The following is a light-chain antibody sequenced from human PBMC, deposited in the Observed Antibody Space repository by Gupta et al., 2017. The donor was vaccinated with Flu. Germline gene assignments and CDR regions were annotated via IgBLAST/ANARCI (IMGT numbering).Light chain of an antibody. CDR3: KSFDGSKQV. V-gene: IGLV6-57*01. J-gene: IGLJ3*02. CDR2: EDN. Sequence: NFMLTQPHSVSEAPGKTVGMSCTRSSGSIASNYVQWYQQRPGSSPTTVIYEDNQRPSGVPDRFAGYIDSSSTSANLIIYGLKTEDEAYYYCKSFDGSKQVFGGGTKLTVL. CDR1: SGSIASNY.